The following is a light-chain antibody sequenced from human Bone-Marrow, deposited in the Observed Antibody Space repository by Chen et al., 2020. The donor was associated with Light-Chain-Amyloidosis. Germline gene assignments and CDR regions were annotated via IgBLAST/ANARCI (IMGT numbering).Light chain of an antibody. V-gene: IGLV6-57*01. CDR3: QSYQGSSQGV. J-gene: IGLJ3*02. CDR2: EDD. CDR1: SGSIATNY. Sequence: NFRLTQPHSVSEAPGKTVIISCTRSSGSIATNYVQWYQQRPGSSPTTVIYEDDQIPSGVPDRFSGSIDRSSNSASLTISGLKTEDEADYYCQSYQGSSQGVFGGGTKLTV.